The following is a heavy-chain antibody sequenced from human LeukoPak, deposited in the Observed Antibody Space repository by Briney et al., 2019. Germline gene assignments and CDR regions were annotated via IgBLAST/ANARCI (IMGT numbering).Heavy chain of an antibody. CDR2: IYHSGST. D-gene: IGHD6-13*01. CDR3: ARDNRQQQLDFDY. J-gene: IGHJ4*02. Sequence: SETLSLTCTVSGYSISSGYYWGWIRQAPGKGLEWIASIYHSGSTYYNPSLKSRVTISVDTSKKQFSLKLSSMTAADTAVYFCARDNRQQQLDFDYWGQGTLVTVSS. V-gene: IGHV4-38-2*02. CDR1: GYSISSGYY.